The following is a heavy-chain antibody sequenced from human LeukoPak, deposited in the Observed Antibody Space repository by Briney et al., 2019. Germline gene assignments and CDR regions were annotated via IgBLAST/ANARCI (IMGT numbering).Heavy chain of an antibody. J-gene: IGHJ4*02. CDR1: GFTFSSYA. CDR2: ISGSGGST. Sequence: GGSLRLSCAASGFTFSSYAMSWVRQAPGKGLEWVSSISGSGGSTYYADSVKGRFTISRDNSKNTLYLQMNSLRAEDTAVYYCAKWRMVVAATPVGRDFDYWGQGTLVTVSS. V-gene: IGHV3-23*01. D-gene: IGHD2-15*01. CDR3: AKWRMVVAATPVGRDFDY.